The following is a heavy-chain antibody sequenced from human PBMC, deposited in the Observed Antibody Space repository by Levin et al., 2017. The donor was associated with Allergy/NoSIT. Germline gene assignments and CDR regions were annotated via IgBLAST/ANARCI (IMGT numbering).Heavy chain of an antibody. CDR2: IYYSGST. D-gene: IGHD3-3*01. CDR3: ARVRRITIFGVVIIPPSRAGLFFDP. J-gene: IGHJ5*02. Sequence: PSETLSLTCTVSGGSISSSSYYWGWIRQPPGKGLEWIGSIYYSGSTYYNPSLKSRVTISVDTSKNQFSLKLSSVTAADTAVYYCARVRRITIFGVVIIPPSRAGLFFDPWGQGTLVTVSS. CDR1: GGSISSSSYY. V-gene: IGHV4-39*07.